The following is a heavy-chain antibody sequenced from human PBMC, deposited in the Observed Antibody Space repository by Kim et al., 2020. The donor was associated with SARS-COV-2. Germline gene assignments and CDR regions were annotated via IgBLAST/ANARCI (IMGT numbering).Heavy chain of an antibody. CDR1: GGSFSGYY. Sequence: SETLSLTCAVYGGSFSGYYWSWIRQPPGKGLEWIGEINHSGSTNYNPSLKSRVTISVDTSKNQFSLKLSSVTAADTAVYYCARAHYYGSGSYYKAPYYYYGMDVWGQGTTVTVSS. J-gene: IGHJ6*02. D-gene: IGHD3-10*01. CDR3: ARAHYYGSGSYYKAPYYYYGMDV. CDR2: INHSGST. V-gene: IGHV4-34*01.